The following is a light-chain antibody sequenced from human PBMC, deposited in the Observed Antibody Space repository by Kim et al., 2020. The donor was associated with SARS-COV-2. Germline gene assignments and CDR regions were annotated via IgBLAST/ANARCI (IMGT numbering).Light chain of an antibody. CDR3: QQANSFPPF. CDR2: AAS. Sequence: ASVGDRVTITCRASQGISSWLASYQQNPGKAPKLLIYAASSLQSGVPSRFSRSGAGTDFTLTISSLQPEDFATYYCQQANSFPPFFGGGTKVDIK. V-gene: IGKV1-12*01. CDR1: QGISSW. J-gene: IGKJ4*01.